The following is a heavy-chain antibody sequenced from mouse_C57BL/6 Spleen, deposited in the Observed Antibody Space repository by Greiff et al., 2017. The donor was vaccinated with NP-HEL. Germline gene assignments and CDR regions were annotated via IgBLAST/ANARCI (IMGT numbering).Heavy chain of an antibody. Sequence: EVKLVESGGGLVKPGGSLKLSCAASGFTFSDYGMHWVRQAPEKGLEWVAYISSGSSTIYYADTVKGRFTISRDNAKNTLFLQMTSLRSEDTAMYYCASLTGTTGFDYWGQGTTLTVSS. J-gene: IGHJ2*01. CDR3: ASLTGTTGFDY. CDR2: ISSGSSTI. D-gene: IGHD4-1*01. CDR1: GFTFSDYG. V-gene: IGHV5-17*01.